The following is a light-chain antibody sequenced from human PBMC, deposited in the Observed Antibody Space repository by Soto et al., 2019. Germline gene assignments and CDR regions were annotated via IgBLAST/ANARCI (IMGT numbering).Light chain of an antibody. CDR3: QQSNCPPHT. J-gene: IGKJ1*01. CDR2: AAS. CDR1: QSISDY. V-gene: IGKV3-15*01. Sequence: EVGFTQSPAALSVHPEERATLSSRASQSISDYLAWYQQRPGQAPRLLIFAASSWASGFPARFSGSGSGTEFTLTISILQAEDFAVYYCQQSNCPPHTFGQGTKVDIK.